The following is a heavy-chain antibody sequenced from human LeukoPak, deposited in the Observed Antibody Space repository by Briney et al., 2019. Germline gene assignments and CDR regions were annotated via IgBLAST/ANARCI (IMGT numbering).Heavy chain of an antibody. Sequence: PSETLSLTCTVSGGSISSGGYYWSWIRQHPGKGLEWIGYIYYSGSTYYNPSLKSRVTKSVDTSKNQFSPKLSSVTAADTAVYYCARGRRPRGGVRGVISNWFDPWGQGTLVTVSS. CDR1: GGSISSGGYY. V-gene: IGHV4-31*03. J-gene: IGHJ5*02. CDR3: ARGRRPRGGVRGVISNWFDP. CDR2: IYYSGST. D-gene: IGHD3-10*01.